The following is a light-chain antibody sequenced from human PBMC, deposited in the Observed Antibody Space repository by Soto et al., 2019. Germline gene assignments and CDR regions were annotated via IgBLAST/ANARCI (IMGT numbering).Light chain of an antibody. J-gene: IGKJ5*01. V-gene: IGKV3-20*01. Sequence: EIALTESPGTVSLSPGERATRTCRASQTVTSSYLAWSQQKPGQAPRLLIYGASTRATDTPDNFSGSGSGTDFTLTISRLAPEDFAVYYCQQYVTSPITFGQGTRLEI. CDR3: QQYVTSPIT. CDR2: GAS. CDR1: QTVTSSY.